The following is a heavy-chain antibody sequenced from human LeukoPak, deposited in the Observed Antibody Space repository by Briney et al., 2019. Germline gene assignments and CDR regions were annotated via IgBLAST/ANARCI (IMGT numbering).Heavy chain of an antibody. Sequence: PGGSLRLSCAASGVTFSRYWMHWVRQAPGKGLEWVSYISSSGSTIYYADSVKGRVFISRDNAKNSLSLQMNSLRAEDTAVYYCARDVPHYGDYVSLGMDVWGQGTTVTVSS. V-gene: IGHV3-48*04. CDR1: GVTFSRYW. D-gene: IGHD4-17*01. J-gene: IGHJ6*02. CDR3: ARDVPHYGDYVSLGMDV. CDR2: ISSSGSTI.